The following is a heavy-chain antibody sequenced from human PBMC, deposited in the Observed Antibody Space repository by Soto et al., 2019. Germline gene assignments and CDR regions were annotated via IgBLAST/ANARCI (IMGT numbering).Heavy chain of an antibody. Sequence: QVPLVESGGGVVQHGRSLRLSCAASGFTCSSYTMHWVRQAPGKGLEWVAAISYDGSNKYYADSVQGRVTISRDNSKNTLYVEMISLRVEDTAVYYCARGAGIAVAGTSFEYWGQGTLVTVSS. D-gene: IGHD6-19*01. J-gene: IGHJ4*02. CDR1: GFTCSSYT. CDR2: ISYDGSNK. V-gene: IGHV3-30-3*01. CDR3: ARGAGIAVAGTSFEY.